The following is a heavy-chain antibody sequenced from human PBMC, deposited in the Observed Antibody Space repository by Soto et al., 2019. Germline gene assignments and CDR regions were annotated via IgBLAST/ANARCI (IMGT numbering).Heavy chain of an antibody. D-gene: IGHD6-19*01. CDR1: GFTFSIFS. J-gene: IGHJ3*02. V-gene: IGHV3-48*02. CDR3: VRDRMWEQWLGPHDALEI. Sequence: GGSLRLSCAASGFTFSIFSMSWVRQAPGKGLEWISYVNAAANDIYYTDSVRGRFTISRDNAKNSLYLQMNSLRDDDTAVYYCVRDRMWEQWLGPHDALEIWGQGTMVTVSS. CDR2: VNAAANDI.